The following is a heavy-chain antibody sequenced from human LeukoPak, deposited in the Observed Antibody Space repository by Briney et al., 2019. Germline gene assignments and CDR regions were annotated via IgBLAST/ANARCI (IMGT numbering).Heavy chain of an antibody. V-gene: IGHV4-61*02. Sequence: SQTLSLTCTVSGNSISSGDNYWSWIRQPAGKGLEWIGRIYTSGSTNYNPSLKSRVTISGDTSKNQFSLRLSSVTAADTAVYYCARESVAGAFDYWGQGTLVTVSS. CDR1: GNSISSGDNY. CDR3: ARESVAGAFDY. CDR2: IYTSGST. J-gene: IGHJ4*02. D-gene: IGHD6-19*01.